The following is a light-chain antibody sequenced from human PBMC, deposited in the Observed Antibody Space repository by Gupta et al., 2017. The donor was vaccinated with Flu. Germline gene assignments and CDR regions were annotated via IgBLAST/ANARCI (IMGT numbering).Light chain of an antibody. V-gene: IGLV2-14*03. J-gene: IGLJ1*01. Sequence: QSALTQPASVSGSPGQSITISCTGTSSAVGRSNSVSWYQQHPGKAPKLIIYDVTNRPSGVSSRFSGSKSGNTASLTISGLEAEDEGDYFCSSYTSTNTVYVFGTGTKVTVL. CDR2: DVT. CDR3: SSYTSTNTVYV. CDR1: SSAVGRSNS.